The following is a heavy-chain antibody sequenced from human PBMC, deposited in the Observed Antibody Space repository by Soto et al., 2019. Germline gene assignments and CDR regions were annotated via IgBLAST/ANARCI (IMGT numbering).Heavy chain of an antibody. CDR3: ARDPPSPFWSGSRNWFDP. V-gene: IGHV1-69*06. CDR2: IIPIFGTA. J-gene: IGHJ5*02. CDR1: GGTFSSYA. Sequence: QVQLVQSGAEVKKPGSSVKVSCKASGGTFSSYAISWVRQAPGQGLEWMGGIIPIFGTANYAQKYQGRVTIAADKSTSTAYMELSSLRSEDTAVYYCARDPPSPFWSGSRNWFDPWGQGTLVTVSS. D-gene: IGHD3-3*01.